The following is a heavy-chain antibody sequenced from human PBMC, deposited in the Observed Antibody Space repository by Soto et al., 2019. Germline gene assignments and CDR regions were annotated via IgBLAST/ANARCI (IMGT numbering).Heavy chain of an antibody. CDR2: ISAHNGNT. D-gene: IGHD1-1*01. CDR1: GYGFTTNG. J-gene: IGHJ4*02. Sequence: QVHLVQSGAEVKKPGASVKVSCKGSGYGFTTNGITWVRQAPGQGLEWMAWISAHNGNTNYAQKLQGRVTVTRDTSTSTSYMELRSLRSDDPAVYYCARGRYGDYWGQGALVTVSS. CDR3: ARGRYGDY. V-gene: IGHV1-18*01.